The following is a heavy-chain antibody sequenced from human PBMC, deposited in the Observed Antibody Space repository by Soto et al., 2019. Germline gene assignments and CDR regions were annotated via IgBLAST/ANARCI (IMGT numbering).Heavy chain of an antibody. J-gene: IGHJ6*02. CDR3: ATLKAIAAAGEVYYGRDV. V-gene: IGHV1-18*01. D-gene: IGHD6-13*01. Sequence: QVQLVQSGAEVKKPGASVKVSCKASGYTFTSYGISWVRQAPGQGLEWMGWISAYNGNTNYAQKLQGRVTMTTDTATSTAYMELRSLRSDDTAVYYCATLKAIAAAGEVYYGRDVWGQGTTVTVSS. CDR2: ISAYNGNT. CDR1: GYTFTSYG.